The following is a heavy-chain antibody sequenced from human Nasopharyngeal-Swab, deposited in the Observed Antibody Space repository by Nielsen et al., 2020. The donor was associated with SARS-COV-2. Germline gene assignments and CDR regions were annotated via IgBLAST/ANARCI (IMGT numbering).Heavy chain of an antibody. V-gene: IGHV3-23*01. J-gene: IGHJ4*02. CDR3: ADPPFSEY. CDR1: GFTFSNYA. CDR2: ISGSGGET. Sequence: GGSLRLSCAASGFTFSNYAMSWVRQAPGKGLEWVSAISGSGGETFYADSVKGRFTISRDNSKNTLYLQMNSLRADDTALYYCADPPFSEYWGQGTLVTVSS.